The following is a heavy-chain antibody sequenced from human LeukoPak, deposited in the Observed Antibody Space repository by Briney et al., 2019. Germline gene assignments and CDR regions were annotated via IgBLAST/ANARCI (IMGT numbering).Heavy chain of an antibody. CDR3: ARGSGGSGSYSSNWFDP. V-gene: IGHV4-34*01. D-gene: IGHD3-10*01. J-gene: IGHJ5*02. CDR2: INHSGST. CDR1: GGCFSGYY. Sequence: SETLSLTCAVYGGCFSGYYWSWIRQPPGKGLEWIGEINHSGSTNYNPSLKSRVTISVDTSKNQFSLKLSSVTAADTAVYYCARGSGGSGSYSSNWFDPWGQGTLVTVSS.